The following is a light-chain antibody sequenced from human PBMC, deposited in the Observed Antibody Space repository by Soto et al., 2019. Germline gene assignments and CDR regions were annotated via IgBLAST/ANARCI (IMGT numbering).Light chain of an antibody. Sequence: QSVLTQPPSVSGAPGQRVTISCTGGSSNIGAGYDVQWYQQLPGTVPKLFIYGNTYRPSEVPDRFSGSKSGTSASLAITGLQAEDEADYYCQSYDSSLSGYVFGTGTKVTVL. J-gene: IGLJ1*01. CDR2: GNT. CDR3: QSYDSSLSGYV. CDR1: SSNIGAGYD. V-gene: IGLV1-40*01.